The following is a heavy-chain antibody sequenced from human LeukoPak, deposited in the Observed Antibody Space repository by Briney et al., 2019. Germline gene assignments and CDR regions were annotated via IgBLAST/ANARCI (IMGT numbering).Heavy chain of an antibody. CDR2: ISAYNGNT. V-gene: IGHV1-18*01. CDR1: GYTFTSYG. CDR3: AREGRGLKSPNYYYYYMDV. Sequence: GASVKVSCKASGYTFTSYGISWVRQAPGQGLEWMGWISAYNGNTNYAQKLQGRVTMTTDTSTSTAYMELSSLRSEDTAVYYCAREGRGLKSPNYYYYYMDVWGKGTTVTVSS. J-gene: IGHJ6*03. D-gene: IGHD3-10*01.